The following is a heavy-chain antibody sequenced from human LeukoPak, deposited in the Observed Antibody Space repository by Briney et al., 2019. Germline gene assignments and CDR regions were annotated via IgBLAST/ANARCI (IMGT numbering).Heavy chain of an antibody. CDR2: ISYDGNTK. CDR1: GFIFNNYV. D-gene: IGHD3-10*01. CDR3: ARDMVGADGGMDV. Sequence: GGSLRLSCAASGFIFNNYVMHWVRQAPGKGLEWVAVISYDGNTKNDADSVKGRFTISRDNSKNTLYLQMNSLRAEDTAVYYCARDMVGADGGMDVWGQGTTVTVSS. V-gene: IGHV3-30*14. J-gene: IGHJ6*02.